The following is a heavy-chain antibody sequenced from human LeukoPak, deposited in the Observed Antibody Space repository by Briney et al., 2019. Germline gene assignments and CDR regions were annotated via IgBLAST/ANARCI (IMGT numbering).Heavy chain of an antibody. V-gene: IGHV3-53*01. Sequence: QPGGSLRLSCAASGFTFSSYAMSWVRQAPGKGLEWVSVIYSGGSTYYADSVKGRFTIFRDNSKNTLYLQMNSLGAEDTAVYYCARASGWSAYYYMDVWGKGTTVTVSS. CDR3: ARASGWSAYYYMDV. J-gene: IGHJ6*03. CDR2: IYSGGST. CDR1: GFTFSSYA. D-gene: IGHD6-19*01.